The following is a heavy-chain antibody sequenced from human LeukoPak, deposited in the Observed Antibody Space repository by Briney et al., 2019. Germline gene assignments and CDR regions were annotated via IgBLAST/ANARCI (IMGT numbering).Heavy chain of an antibody. CDR2: LNWNGDKT. V-gene: IGHV3-20*04. CDR3: TRDAFGGVTAPYFLN. J-gene: IGHJ4*02. Sequence: GGSLRLSCVASGFLFDDADLSWVRQVPGKGLEWVCGLNWNGDKTGYADSVKGRFIISRDNAKNSLYLQMNGLRAEDTALYYCTRDAFGGVTAPYFLNWGQGTLVTVSS. D-gene: IGHD3-16*01. CDR1: GFLFDDAD.